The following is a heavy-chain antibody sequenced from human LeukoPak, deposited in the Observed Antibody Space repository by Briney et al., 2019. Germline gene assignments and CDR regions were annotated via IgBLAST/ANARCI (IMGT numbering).Heavy chain of an antibody. CDR3: ARGGRSGQQLRG. D-gene: IGHD6-13*01. Sequence: GGSLRLSCAASGFTFSSNAMTWVRQAPGKGLECVSAITGSGDTTYYADSVKGRFTIFRDNSKNSLYLQMNSLRAEDAAVYYCARGGRSGQQLRGWGQGTLVTVSS. CDR1: GFTFSSNA. V-gene: IGHV3-23*01. J-gene: IGHJ4*02. CDR2: ITGSGDTT.